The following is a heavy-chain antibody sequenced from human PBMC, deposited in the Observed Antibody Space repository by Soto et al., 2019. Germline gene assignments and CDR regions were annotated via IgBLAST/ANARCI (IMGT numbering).Heavy chain of an antibody. CDR3: ARDTSYYGSGSYSPFDY. CDR2: ISGTSDYI. J-gene: IGHJ4*02. V-gene: IGHV3-21*01. D-gene: IGHD3-10*01. CDR1: GFTFSSSS. Sequence: GGSLRLSCAGSGFTFSSSSMNWVRQAPGKELEWVSAISGTSDYIYYADSVKGRFTISRDNAKNALYLQMNDLRVEDTAVYHCARDTSYYGSGSYSPFDYWGQGTLVTVSX.